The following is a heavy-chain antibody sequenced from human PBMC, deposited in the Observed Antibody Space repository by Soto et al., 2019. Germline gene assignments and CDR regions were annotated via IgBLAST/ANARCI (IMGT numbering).Heavy chain of an antibody. CDR1: GFTFSDYY. CDR2: ISSSGSTI. D-gene: IGHD2-2*01. V-gene: IGHV3-11*01. CDR3: ARGGYCSSTSCYPQYSQH. J-gene: IGHJ1*01. Sequence: GGSLRLSCAASGFTFSDYYMTWIRQAPGKGLEWVSYISSSGSTIYCADSVKGRFTISRDNAKNSLYLQMNSLRADDTAVYYCARGGYCSSTSCYPQYSQHWGQGTLVTVSS.